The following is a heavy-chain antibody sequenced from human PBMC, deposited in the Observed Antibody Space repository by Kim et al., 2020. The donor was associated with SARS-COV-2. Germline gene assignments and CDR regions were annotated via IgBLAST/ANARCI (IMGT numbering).Heavy chain of an antibody. J-gene: IGHJ4*01. D-gene: IGHD5-12*01. V-gene: IGHV3-30*18. CDR1: GFTFSSYG. CDR3: AKDDRGYDPLYYFDY. CDR2: ISYDGSNK. Sequence: GGSLRLSCAASGFTFSSYGMHWVRQAPGKGLEWVAVISYDGSNKYYADSVKGRFTISRDNSKNTLYLQMNSLRAEDTAVYYCAKDDRGYDPLYYFDYWG.